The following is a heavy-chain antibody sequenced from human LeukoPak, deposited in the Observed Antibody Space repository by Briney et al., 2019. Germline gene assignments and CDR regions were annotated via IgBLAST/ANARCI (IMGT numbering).Heavy chain of an antibody. CDR2: ISGSGGST. Sequence: GGSLRLSCAASGFTFSSYAMSWVRQAPGKGLEWVSAISGSGGSTYYADSVKGRFTISRDNSKNTLYLQMNSLRAEDTAVYYCARSTRYSGYDFGDYWGQGTLVTVSS. V-gene: IGHV3-23*01. D-gene: IGHD5-12*01. J-gene: IGHJ4*02. CDR3: ARSTRYSGYDFGDY. CDR1: GFTFSSYA.